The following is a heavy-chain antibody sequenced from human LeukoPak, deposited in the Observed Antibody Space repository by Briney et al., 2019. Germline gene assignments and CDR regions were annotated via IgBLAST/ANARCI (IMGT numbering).Heavy chain of an antibody. CDR1: GYTFTSYG. CDR2: ISAYNGNI. CDR3: ARVVGWFGELLEENWFDP. Sequence: ASVKVSCKASGYTFTSYGISWVRQAPGQGLEWMGWISAYNGNINYAQKLQGRVTMTTDTSTSTAYMELRSLRSDDTAVYYCARVVGWFGELLEENWFDPWGQGTLVTVSS. D-gene: IGHD3-10*01. J-gene: IGHJ5*02. V-gene: IGHV1-18*01.